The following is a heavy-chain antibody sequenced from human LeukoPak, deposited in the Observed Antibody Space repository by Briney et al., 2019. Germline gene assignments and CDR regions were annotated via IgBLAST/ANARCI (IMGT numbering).Heavy chain of an antibody. V-gene: IGHV3-33*06. CDR3: AKDYPTPAH. J-gene: IGHJ4*02. Sequence: PGRSLRLSCAASGFTFSSYGMHWVRQAPGKGLEWVAVIWYDGSNKYYAESVKGRFTISRDNSKNTLNLQMNSLRAEDTAVYYCAKDYPTPAHWGQGTLVTVSS. CDR1: GFTFSSYG. CDR2: IWYDGSNK.